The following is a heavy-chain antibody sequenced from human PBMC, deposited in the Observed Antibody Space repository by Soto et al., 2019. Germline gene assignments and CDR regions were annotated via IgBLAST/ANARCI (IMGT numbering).Heavy chain of an antibody. Sequence: HPGGSLRLSCAASGFTVSSNYMSWVRQAPGKGLEWVAVIYSGGSTYYADSVKGRFTISRDNSKNTLYLQMNSLRAEDTAVYYCAREGASIVVGYYDYYGMDVWGQGTTVTVSS. CDR1: GFTVSSNY. CDR3: AREGASIVVGYYDYYGMDV. CDR2: IYSGGST. J-gene: IGHJ6*02. D-gene: IGHD2-15*01. V-gene: IGHV3-53*01.